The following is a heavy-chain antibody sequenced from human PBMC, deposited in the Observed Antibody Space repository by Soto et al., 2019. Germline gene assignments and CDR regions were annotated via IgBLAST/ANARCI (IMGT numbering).Heavy chain of an antibody. CDR3: ARVRGRYCSGGSCYSVSWFDP. V-gene: IGHV4-59*01. CDR1: GGPIRSYY. J-gene: IGHJ5*02. D-gene: IGHD2-15*01. CDR2: IYYSGST. Sequence: ETLSLTCTVSGGPIRSYYWSWIRQPPGKGLEWIGYIYYSGSTNYNPSLKSRVTISVDTSKNQFSLKLSSVTAADTAVYYCARVRGRYCSGGSCYSVSWFDPWGQGTLVTVSS.